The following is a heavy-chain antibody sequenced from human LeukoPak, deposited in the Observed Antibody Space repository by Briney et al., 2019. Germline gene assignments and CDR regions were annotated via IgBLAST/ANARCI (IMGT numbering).Heavy chain of an antibody. Sequence: PSETLSLTCTVSGGSISSYYWSWIRQPPGKGLEWIGNIHYSGSTYYSPSLKNRVTISVDTSKNQFSLRLKSVTAADTAVYYCWRPHCSNSVCSSSRVDFWGQGTLVTVSS. CDR1: GGSISSYY. CDR3: WRPHCSNSVCSSSRVDF. CDR2: IHYSGST. J-gene: IGHJ4*02. D-gene: IGHD2-8*01. V-gene: IGHV4-59*08.